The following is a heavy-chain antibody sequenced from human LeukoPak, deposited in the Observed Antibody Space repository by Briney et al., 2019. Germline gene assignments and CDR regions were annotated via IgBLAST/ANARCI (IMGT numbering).Heavy chain of an antibody. CDR2: IHHGGST. Sequence: PSETLCLTCAVSAYSISSGYYWGWIRQPPGKGLEWIGSIHHGGSTYYNPSLKSRITISIDRSKNQFSPKLNSVTAADSAVYYCATNVTYSFANWSQGSLVTVSS. D-gene: IGHD2-21*02. CDR3: ATNVTYSFAN. V-gene: IGHV4-38-2*01. CDR1: AYSISSGYY. J-gene: IGHJ4*02.